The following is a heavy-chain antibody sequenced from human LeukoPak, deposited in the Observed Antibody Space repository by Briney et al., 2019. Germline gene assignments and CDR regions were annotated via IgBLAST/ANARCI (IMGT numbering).Heavy chain of an antibody. Sequence: ASVNVSCKASGYIFTGYYMHWVRQAPGQGLEWMGWINPNTGSTNFAQKFQGRIAMMRATSITTFYMELNSLRSDDTAVYYCARSVSISPMFDYWGQETLIPVSS. CDR1: GYIFTGYY. V-gene: IGHV1-2*02. J-gene: IGHJ4*02. CDR2: INPNTGST. D-gene: IGHD2-21*01. CDR3: ARSVSISPMFDY.